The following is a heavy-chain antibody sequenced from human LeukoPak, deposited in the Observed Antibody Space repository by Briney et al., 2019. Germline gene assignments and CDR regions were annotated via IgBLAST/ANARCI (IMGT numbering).Heavy chain of an antibody. Sequence: SVNVSCKASGGTFSSYAISWVRQAPGQGLEWMGGIIPIFGTANYAQKFQGRVTITADESTSTAYMELSSLRSEDTAVYYCARVLLRSYIAAAGHFDYWGQGTLVTVSS. CDR3: ARVLLRSYIAAAGHFDY. D-gene: IGHD6-13*01. V-gene: IGHV1-69*13. CDR2: IIPIFGTA. CDR1: GGTFSSYA. J-gene: IGHJ4*02.